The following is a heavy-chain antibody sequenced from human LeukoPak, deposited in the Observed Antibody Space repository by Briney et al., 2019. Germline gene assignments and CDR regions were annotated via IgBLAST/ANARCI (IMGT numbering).Heavy chain of an antibody. J-gene: IGHJ6*02. Sequence: GGSLRPSCAASGFTFDDYAMHWVRQAPGKGLEWVSGISWNSDSLGYADSVKGRFTISRDNAKNSLYLQMNSLRAEDTALYYCAKATKMYYYDSSGYYGMDVWGQGTTVTVSS. CDR2: ISWNSDSL. D-gene: IGHD3-22*01. CDR3: AKATKMYYYDSSGYYGMDV. V-gene: IGHV3-9*01. CDR1: GFTFDDYA.